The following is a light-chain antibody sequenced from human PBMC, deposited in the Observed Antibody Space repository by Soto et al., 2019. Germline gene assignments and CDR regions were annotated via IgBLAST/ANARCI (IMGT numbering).Light chain of an antibody. J-gene: IGLJ3*02. CDR1: NSDVGAYDY. V-gene: IGLV2-11*01. CDR3: CSDAGSNTWV. Sequence: QSVLTQPRSVSGSPGQSVIISCTGTNSDVGAYDYVSWYQQHPGKAPKLIIYDVTKRPSGVPDRFSASKSGNTASLTISGLQAEDEADYYCCSDAGSNTWVFGAGTKLTVL. CDR2: DVT.